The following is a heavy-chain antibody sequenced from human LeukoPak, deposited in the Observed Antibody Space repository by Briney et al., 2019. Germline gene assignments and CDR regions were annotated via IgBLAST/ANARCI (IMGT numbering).Heavy chain of an antibody. CDR2: ISGSGGST. V-gene: IGHV3-23*01. J-gene: IGHJ4*02. Sequence: GGSLRLSCAAPGFTFSSYAMSWVRQAPGKGLEWVSSISGSGGSTYYEDSVKGRFTISRDNSKNTLYLQMNSLRAEDSAVYYCAKMKYQWLVRIYFDYWGRGTLVTVSS. CDR3: AKMKYQWLVRIYFDY. D-gene: IGHD6-19*01. CDR1: GFTFSSYA.